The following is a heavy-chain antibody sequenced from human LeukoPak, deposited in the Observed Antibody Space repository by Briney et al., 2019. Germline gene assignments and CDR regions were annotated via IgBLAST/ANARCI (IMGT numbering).Heavy chain of an antibody. CDR2: ITWNSGSV. Sequence: GGSLRLSCAASGFTFHDYAMHWVRQVPGKGLEWVSGITWNSGSVLYVDSVRGRFTISRDNAKNSLYLQMNSLRPEDMAFYYCAKGLGVASLIVDALDMWGQGTMVTV. D-gene: IGHD3/OR15-3a*01. J-gene: IGHJ3*02. V-gene: IGHV3-9*03. CDR3: AKGLGVASLIVDALDM. CDR1: GFTFHDYA.